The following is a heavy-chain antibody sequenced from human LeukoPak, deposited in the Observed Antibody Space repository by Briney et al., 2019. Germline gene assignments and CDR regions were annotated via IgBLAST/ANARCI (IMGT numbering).Heavy chain of an antibody. D-gene: IGHD2-15*01. Sequence: ASVKVSCKASGYTFTTYAMNWVRQAPAQGLEWMGWINTNTGNPTYAQGFTGRFVFSLDTSVSTAYLQISSLKAEDTAVYYCASSYCSGGHCYPQQTVYYFDFWGQGTLVTVSS. CDR2: INTNTGNP. CDR3: ASSYCSGGHCYPQQTVYYFDF. CDR1: GYTFTTYA. J-gene: IGHJ4*02. V-gene: IGHV7-4-1*02.